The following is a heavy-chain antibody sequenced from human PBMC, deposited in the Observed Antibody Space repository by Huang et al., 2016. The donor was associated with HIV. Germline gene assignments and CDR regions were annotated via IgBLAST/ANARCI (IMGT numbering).Heavy chain of an antibody. CDR1: GFTFSSYW. Sequence: EVQLVESGGGLVQPGGSLRLSCAASGFTFSSYWMHWVRQARGKGRGVGAGRNGDGSNTNYAYSGKGRFNISRDNAKNTLYVQVNGLRAEDTAVYYCARGTRLTGLWYFDLWGRGTLVIVSS. CDR3: ARGTRLTGLWYFDL. J-gene: IGHJ2*01. D-gene: IGHD7-27*01. V-gene: IGHV3-74*01. CDR2: RNGDGSNT.